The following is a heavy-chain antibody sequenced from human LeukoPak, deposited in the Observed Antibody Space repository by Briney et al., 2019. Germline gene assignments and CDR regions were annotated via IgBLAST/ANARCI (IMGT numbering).Heavy chain of an antibody. CDR3: ARGRAVAVDYFDY. CDR2: MNPNSGNT. D-gene: IGHD6-19*01. J-gene: IGHJ4*02. CDR1: GYTFTSYD. V-gene: IGHV1-8*01. Sequence: ASVKVSCKASGYTFTSYDINWVRQATGQGLEWMGWMNPNSGNTGYAQKFQGRVTMTRNTSISTAYTELSSPRSEDTAVYYCARGRAVAVDYFDYWGQGTLVTVSS.